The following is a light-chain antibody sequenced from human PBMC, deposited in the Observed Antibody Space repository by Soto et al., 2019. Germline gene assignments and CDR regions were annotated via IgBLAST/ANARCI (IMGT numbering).Light chain of an antibody. V-gene: IGKV3-20*01. J-gene: IGKJ3*01. CDR3: QQGGNSPLFT. CDR2: GAS. CDR1: ETVTSNY. Sequence: EVVLTQAPYILSFSPGERAILYCSASETVTSNYLAWYQQKPGQAPRLLIYGASNRATGIPDRFSGSGSGTDFTLTISSLEPEDFAGYDCQQGGNSPLFTFGPGTTVDLK.